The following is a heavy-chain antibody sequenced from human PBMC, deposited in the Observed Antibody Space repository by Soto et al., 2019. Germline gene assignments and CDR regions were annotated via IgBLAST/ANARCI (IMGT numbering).Heavy chain of an antibody. D-gene: IGHD6-6*01. CDR2: ISYDGSNK. CDR1: GFTFSSYG. Sequence: QVQLVESGGGVAQPGRSLRLSCAASGFTFSSYGMHWVRQAPGKGLEWVAVISYDGSNKYYADSVKGRFTISRDNSKNTLYLQMNTLRAEDTAVYYCAKGSSSSWYYYGMDVWGQGTTVTVSS. V-gene: IGHV3-30*18. CDR3: AKGSSSSWYYYGMDV. J-gene: IGHJ6*02.